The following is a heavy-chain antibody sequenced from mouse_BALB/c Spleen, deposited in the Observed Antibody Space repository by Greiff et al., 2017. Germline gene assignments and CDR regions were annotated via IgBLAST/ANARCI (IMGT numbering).Heavy chain of an antibody. CDR3: ARGGTDWYFDV. J-gene: IGHJ1*01. Sequence: EVKLVESGGGLVKPGGSLKLSCAASGFTFSSYAMSWVRQTPEKRLEWVASISSGGSTYYPESVKGRFTISRDNARNILYLQMSSLRSEDTAMYYCARGGTDWYFDVWGAGTTVTVSS. V-gene: IGHV5-6-5*01. CDR1: GFTFSSYA. D-gene: IGHD3-3*01. CDR2: ISSGGST.